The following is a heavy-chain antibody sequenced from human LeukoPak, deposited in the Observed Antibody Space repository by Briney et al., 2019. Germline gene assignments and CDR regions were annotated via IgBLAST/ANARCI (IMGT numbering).Heavy chain of an antibody. D-gene: IGHD3-22*01. CDR1: GGSISSYY. Sequence: PSETLSLACTVSGGSISSYYWSWIRQPPGKGLEWIGYIYYSGSTNYNPSLKSRVTISVDTSKNQFSLKLSSVTAADTAVYYCARQTGYYDSSGYHKPSNFDYWGQGTLVTVSS. J-gene: IGHJ4*02. CDR3: ARQTGYYDSSGYHKPSNFDY. CDR2: IYYSGST. V-gene: IGHV4-59*08.